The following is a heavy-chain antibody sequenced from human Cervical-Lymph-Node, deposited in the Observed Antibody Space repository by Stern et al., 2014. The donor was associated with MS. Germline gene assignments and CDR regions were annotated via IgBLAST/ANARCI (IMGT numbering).Heavy chain of an antibody. CDR3: ARYYEDTSMLFDH. D-gene: IGHD2-8*01. V-gene: IGHV3-30*03. CDR2: ISYDGNHK. J-gene: IGHJ4*02. Sequence: VQLVESGGAVVPPGRSLRLSCAASGFTFSSYGMHWVRQAPGKGLEWVTVISYDGNHKYYAASLKVRLTSSRDKSKNTLHLQMNSVTPDDTAIYSCARYYEDTSMLFDHWGQGTLVTVSS. CDR1: GFTFSSYG.